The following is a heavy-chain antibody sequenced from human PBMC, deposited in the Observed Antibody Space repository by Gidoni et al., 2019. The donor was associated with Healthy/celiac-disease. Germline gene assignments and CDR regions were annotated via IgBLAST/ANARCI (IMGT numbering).Heavy chain of an antibody. CDR1: GFTFRSYG. D-gene: IGHD1-26*01. CDR2: ISYDGSNK. J-gene: IGHJ5*02. V-gene: IGHV3-30*18. Sequence: QVQLVESGGGVVQPGRSLRLSCAASGFTFRSYGMHWVRQAPGKGLEWVAVISYDGSNKYYADSVKGRFTISRDNSKNTLYLQMNSLRAEDTAVYYCAKAGSGRSLRGWFDPWGQGTLVTVSS. CDR3: AKAGSGRSLRGWFDP.